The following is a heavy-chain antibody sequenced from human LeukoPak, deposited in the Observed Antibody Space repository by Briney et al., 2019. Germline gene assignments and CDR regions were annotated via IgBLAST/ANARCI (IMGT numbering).Heavy chain of an antibody. V-gene: IGHV3-48*01. CDR2: ISGSSSTI. CDR1: GFTFSSYS. Sequence: GGSLRLSCAASGFTFSSYSMNWVRQASGKGLEWVSYISGSSSTIYYADSVKGRFTISRDNAKNSLYLQMNSLRAEDTAVYYCATPFDYWGQGTLVTVSS. J-gene: IGHJ4*02. CDR3: ATPFDY.